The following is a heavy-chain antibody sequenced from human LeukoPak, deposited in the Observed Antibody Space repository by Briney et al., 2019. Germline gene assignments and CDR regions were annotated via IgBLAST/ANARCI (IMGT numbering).Heavy chain of an antibody. Sequence: SVKVSCKASGGTFSSYAINWVRQAPGQGLEWMGGIIPIFGTANYAQKFQDRVTITADESTSTAYMELSSLRSEDTAIYYCASRLYCSNTRCRNFPFAYWGQGTLVTISS. CDR2: IIPIFGTA. V-gene: IGHV1-69*01. J-gene: IGHJ4*02. D-gene: IGHD2-2*01. CDR3: ASRLYCSNTRCRNFPFAY. CDR1: GGTFSSYA.